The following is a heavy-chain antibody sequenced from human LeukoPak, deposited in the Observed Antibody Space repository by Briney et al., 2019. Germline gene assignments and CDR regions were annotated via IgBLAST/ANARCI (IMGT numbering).Heavy chain of an antibody. CDR2: IRSKAYGGTT. CDR1: GFTFSDYY. CDR3: TRDSRSRARGYFDY. J-gene: IGHJ4*02. D-gene: IGHD3-10*01. Sequence: GGSLRLSCAASGFTFSDYYMSWIRQAPGKGLEWVGFIRSKAYGGTTEYAASVKGRFTISRDDSKSIAYLQMNSLKTEDTAVYYCTRDSRSRARGYFDYWGQGTLVTVSS. V-gene: IGHV3-49*03.